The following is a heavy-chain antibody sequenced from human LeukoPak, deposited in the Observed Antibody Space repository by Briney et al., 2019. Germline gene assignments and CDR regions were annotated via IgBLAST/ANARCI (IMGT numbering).Heavy chain of an antibody. J-gene: IGHJ4*02. CDR3: ARQGFYSDYEDYFDS. CDR2: IYTNTGNP. V-gene: IGHV7-4-1*02. D-gene: IGHD4-17*01. CDR1: GYTFTAYT. Sequence: ASVKVSCKASGYTFTAYTMHWVRQAPGQGLEWMGWIYTNTGNPTYAQGFTGRFVFSLDTSVTTAYLQISGLKPEDTAVYYCARQGFYSDYEDYFDSWGQGTLVTVSS.